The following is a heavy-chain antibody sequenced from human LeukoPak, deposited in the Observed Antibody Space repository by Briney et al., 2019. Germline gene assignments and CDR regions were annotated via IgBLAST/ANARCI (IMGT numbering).Heavy chain of an antibody. CDR3: AKGHNYGSWRVDY. D-gene: IGHD3-10*01. Sequence: GASVKVSCKASGYTFTTSTMHWARQVPGQRLEWMGCINVGNDNTEFSERFQGRVTITRDTSASTVYMELNSLTSEDTAVYYCAKGHNYGSWRVDYWGQGTLVTVSS. CDR1: GYTFTTST. V-gene: IGHV1-3*01. CDR2: INVGNDNT. J-gene: IGHJ4*02.